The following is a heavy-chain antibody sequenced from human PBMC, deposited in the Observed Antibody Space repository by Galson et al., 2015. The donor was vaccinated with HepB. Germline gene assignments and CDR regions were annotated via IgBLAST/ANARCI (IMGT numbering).Heavy chain of an antibody. CDR2: IKQDGSEK. CDR1: GFTFSTYW. Sequence: SLRLSCAASGFTFSTYWMSWVRQAPGKGLGWVASIKQDGSEKYYVDFVKGRFTISRDNAKNSLYLQMNSLRAEDTAVYYCARHYFSAWPDTPLDYWGQGTLVTVSS. J-gene: IGHJ4*02. D-gene: IGHD6-19*01. CDR3: ARHYFSAWPDTPLDY. V-gene: IGHV3-7*03.